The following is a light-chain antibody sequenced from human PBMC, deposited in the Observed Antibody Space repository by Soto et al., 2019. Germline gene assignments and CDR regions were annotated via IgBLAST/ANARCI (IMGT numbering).Light chain of an antibody. V-gene: IGLV2-14*01. CDR1: DNDVGGYNY. CDR3: SSYTSIATYV. J-gene: IGLJ1*01. Sequence: QSVLTQPASVSGSPGQSITISCTGTDNDVGGYNYVSWYQQYPDKAPKLIIYDVTNRPSGVSMRFSGSKSGNTASLTISGLRPEDGADYYCSSYTSIATYVFGSGTKVTV. CDR2: DVT.